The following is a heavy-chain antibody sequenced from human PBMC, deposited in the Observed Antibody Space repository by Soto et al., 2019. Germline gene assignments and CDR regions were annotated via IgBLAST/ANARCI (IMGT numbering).Heavy chain of an antibody. Sequence: HSETLSLTCTVSGDSISITSYYGGRVRQPPGKGLEWIGSIHYSGSTHYNPSLQSRVSISGDTSKKQFSLRLSSVTVADTAVYYCARGKDSGSRGLGYWGQGTPVTVSS. V-gene: IGHV4-39*07. CDR2: IHYSGST. CDR3: ARGKDSGSRGLGY. D-gene: IGHD1-26*01. CDR1: GDSISITSYY. J-gene: IGHJ4*02.